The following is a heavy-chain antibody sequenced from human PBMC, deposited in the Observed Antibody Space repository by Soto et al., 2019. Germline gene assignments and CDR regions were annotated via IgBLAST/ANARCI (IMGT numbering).Heavy chain of an antibody. V-gene: IGHV3-21*01. CDR2: ISGSSSYI. J-gene: IGHJ1*01. CDR1: GFTFSSYS. CDR3: ARALTDLAEYFQH. Sequence: GGSLRLSCAASGFTFSSYSMNWVRQAPGKGLEWASSISGSSSYIYYADSVKGRFTISRDNAKNSPYLQMNSLRAEDTAVYYCARALTDLAEYFQHWGQGTLVTVSS.